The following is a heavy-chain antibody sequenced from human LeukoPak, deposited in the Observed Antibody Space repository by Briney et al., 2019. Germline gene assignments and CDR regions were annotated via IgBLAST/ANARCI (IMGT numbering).Heavy chain of an antibody. CDR1: GGSFSGYY. V-gene: IGHV4-34*01. J-gene: IGHJ4*02. Sequence: PSETLSLTCAVYGGSFSGYYWSWILQPPGKGLEWIGEINHSGSTNYNPSLKSRVTISVDTSENQFSLKLSSVTAADTAVYYCARRPKYYYDSSGYLDYWGQGTLVTVSS. CDR2: INHSGST. CDR3: ARRPKYYYDSSGYLDY. D-gene: IGHD3-22*01.